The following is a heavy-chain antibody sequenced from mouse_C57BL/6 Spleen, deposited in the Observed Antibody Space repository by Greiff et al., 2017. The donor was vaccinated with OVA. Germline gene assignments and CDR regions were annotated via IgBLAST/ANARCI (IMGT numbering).Heavy chain of an antibody. D-gene: IGHD4-1*02. J-gene: IGHJ3*01. CDR2: INPNNGGT. CDR1: GYTFTDYY. CDR3: ATTGL. V-gene: IGHV1-26*01. Sequence: EVQLQQSGPELVKPGASVKISCKASGYTFTDYYMNWVKQSHGKSLEWIGDINPNNGGTSYNQKFKGKATSTVDKSSSTAYMELRSLTSEDSAVYYCATTGLWGQGTLVTVSA.